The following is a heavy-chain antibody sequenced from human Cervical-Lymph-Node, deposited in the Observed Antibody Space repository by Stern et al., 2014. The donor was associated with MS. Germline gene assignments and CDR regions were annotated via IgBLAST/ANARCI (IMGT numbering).Heavy chain of an antibody. V-gene: IGHV4-30-2*01. Sequence: QLQLQESGSGLVRPSQTLSLTCTVSGGSVSSGGYTWSWLRQPPGKGLEWIGYIYENERSYYNPSLKSRVTLSIDRAKNPFSLRLSSMTAADTALYYCARVVRFLEWVPFDPWGQGILVTVSS. CDR1: GGSVSSGGYT. CDR2: IYENERS. D-gene: IGHD3-3*01. CDR3: ARVVRFLEWVPFDP. J-gene: IGHJ5*02.